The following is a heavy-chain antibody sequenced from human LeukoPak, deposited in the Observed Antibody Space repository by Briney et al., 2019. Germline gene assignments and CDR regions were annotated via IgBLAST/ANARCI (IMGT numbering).Heavy chain of an antibody. V-gene: IGHV1-69*04. CDR2: IIPILGIA. CDR3: ASSPDETAAAGLDY. J-gene: IGHJ4*02. Sequence: ASVKVSCKASGGTFSSYAISWVRQAPGQGLEWMGRIIPILGIANYAQKFQGRVTITADKSTSTAYMELSSLRSEDTAVYYCASSPDETAAAGLDYWGQGTLVTVSS. CDR1: GGTFSSYA. D-gene: IGHD6-13*01.